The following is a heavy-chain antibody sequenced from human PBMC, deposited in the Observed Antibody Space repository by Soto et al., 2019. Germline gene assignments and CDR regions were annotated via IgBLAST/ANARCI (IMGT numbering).Heavy chain of an antibody. CDR3: ARQLTYSTSYYFDY. CDR2: IFHSGGA. Sequence: SETLSLTCTVSGVSISSYYWSWIRQPPGKGLEWIGYIFHSGGASYNPSLKSRVTMSVDTSKNQFSLKLSSLTAADTAVYYCARQLTYSTSYYFDYWGQGTLVTVSS. D-gene: IGHD6-6*01. V-gene: IGHV4-59*08. CDR1: GVSISSYY. J-gene: IGHJ4*02.